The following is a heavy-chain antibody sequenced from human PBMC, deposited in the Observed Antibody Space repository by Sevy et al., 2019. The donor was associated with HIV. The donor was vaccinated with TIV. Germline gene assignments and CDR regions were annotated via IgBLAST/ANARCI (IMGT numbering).Heavy chain of an antibody. Sequence: GGSLRLSCAASGFTFSSYAMSWVRQAPGKGLEWVSAIRGSGGSTYYADSVKGRFTISRDNSKYTLYLQMNSLRAEDTAVYYCAKVDSSGYYSVSGFDYWGQGPLVTVSS. D-gene: IGHD3-22*01. V-gene: IGHV3-23*01. CDR1: GFTFSSYA. J-gene: IGHJ4*02. CDR3: AKVDSSGYYSVSGFDY. CDR2: IRGSGGST.